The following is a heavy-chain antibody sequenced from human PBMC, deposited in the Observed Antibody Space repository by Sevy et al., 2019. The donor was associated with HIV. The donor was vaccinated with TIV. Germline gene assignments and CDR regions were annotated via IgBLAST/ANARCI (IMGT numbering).Heavy chain of an antibody. V-gene: IGHV3-23*01. CDR1: GFTFSSYA. CDR3: AKDGIVGATGNYFDY. J-gene: IGHJ4*02. D-gene: IGHD1-26*01. CDR2: ISGSGGST. Sequence: GGSLRLSCAASGFTFSSYAMSWVRQAPGKGLEWVSAISGSGGSTYYADSVKGRFTISRDNSKNTLYLQMNSLRAEDTAVYYGAKDGIVGATGNYFDYWGQGTLVTVSS.